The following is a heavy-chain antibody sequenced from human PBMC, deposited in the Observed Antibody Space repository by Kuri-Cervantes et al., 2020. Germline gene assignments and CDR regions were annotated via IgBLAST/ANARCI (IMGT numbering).Heavy chain of an antibody. V-gene: IGHV1-18*01. Sequence: ASVKVSCKASGYTFTSYGISWVRQAPGQGLEWMGWISAYNGNTNYAQKLQGRVTMTTDTSTSTAYMELRSPRSDDTAVYYCARDCSGGSCFVFGMDVWGQGTTVTVSS. D-gene: IGHD2-15*01. J-gene: IGHJ6*02. CDR1: GYTFTSYG. CDR2: ISAYNGNT. CDR3: ARDCSGGSCFVFGMDV.